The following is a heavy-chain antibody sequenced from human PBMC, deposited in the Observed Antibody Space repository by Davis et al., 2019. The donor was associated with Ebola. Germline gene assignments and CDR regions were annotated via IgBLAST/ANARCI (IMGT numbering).Heavy chain of an antibody. CDR3: IRWWSNSLFS. Sequence: PGGSLRLSCEASGFTLSGFWMTWVRQPPGQGLEWVANIREDGSDTYYVDSVRGRFTISRDNARSSLFLQMNSLRAEDTAVYYCIRWWSNSLFSWGQGTLVTVSS. CDR1: GFTLSGFW. CDR2: IREDGSDT. V-gene: IGHV3-7*03. J-gene: IGHJ5*02. D-gene: IGHD1-26*01.